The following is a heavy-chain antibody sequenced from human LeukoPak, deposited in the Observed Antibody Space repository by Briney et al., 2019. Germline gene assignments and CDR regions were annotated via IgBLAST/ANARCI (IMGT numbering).Heavy chain of an antibody. Sequence: ASVKVSCKASGYTFTSYGISWVRQAPGQGLEWMGWISAYNGNTNYAQKLQGRVTMTTDTSTSTAYMELSSLRSEDTAVYYCARMKYCSSTSCEIDYWGQGTLVTVSS. CDR3: ARMKYCSSTSCEIDY. CDR1: GYTFTSYG. V-gene: IGHV1-18*01. CDR2: ISAYNGNT. J-gene: IGHJ4*02. D-gene: IGHD2-2*01.